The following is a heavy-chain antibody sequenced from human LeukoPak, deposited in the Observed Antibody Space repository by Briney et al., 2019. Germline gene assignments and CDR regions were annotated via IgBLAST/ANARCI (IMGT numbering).Heavy chain of an antibody. Sequence: QPGGSLRLSCAASGFTVSSNNMSWVRQAPGKGLEWVAFIRYDGSNKYYADSVKGRFTISRDNSKNTLYLQMNSLRAEDTAVYYCAKAYDWNDPRTALLGHWGQGTLVTVSS. D-gene: IGHD1-1*01. CDR1: GFTVSSNN. CDR3: AKAYDWNDPRTALLGH. CDR2: IRYDGSNK. J-gene: IGHJ4*02. V-gene: IGHV3-30*02.